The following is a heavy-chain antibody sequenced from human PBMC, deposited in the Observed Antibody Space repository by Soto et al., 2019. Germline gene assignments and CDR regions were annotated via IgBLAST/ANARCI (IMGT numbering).Heavy chain of an antibody. J-gene: IGHJ5*01. CDR1: GFTFSNAW. D-gene: IGHD5-12*01. CDR3: ITVSYSDTDLNRFYS. CDR2: IKSKTAGGTT. V-gene: IGHV3-15*07. Sequence: PGGSLRLSCAASGFTFSNAWINWVRQAPGKGLEWVGRIKSKTAGGTTDFAAPVKGRFAISRDDSKNVVYLQMNSLKTEDTALYYCITVSYSDTDLNRFYSCAHRTPVTVSA.